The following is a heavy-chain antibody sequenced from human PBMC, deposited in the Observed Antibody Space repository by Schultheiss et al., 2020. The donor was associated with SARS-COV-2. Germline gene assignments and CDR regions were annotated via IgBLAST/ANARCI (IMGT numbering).Heavy chain of an antibody. Sequence: GGSLRLSCAEEGGTFSSYAMSWVRQAPGKGLEWVSAISGSGGSTYYADSVKGRFTISRDNAKNSLYLQMNSLRAEDTAVYYCARVSRHGYSSSWPHFDYWGQGTLVTVSS. CDR3: ARVSRHGYSSSWPHFDY. V-gene: IGHV3-23*01. CDR1: GGTFSSYA. CDR2: ISGSGGST. D-gene: IGHD6-13*01. J-gene: IGHJ4*02.